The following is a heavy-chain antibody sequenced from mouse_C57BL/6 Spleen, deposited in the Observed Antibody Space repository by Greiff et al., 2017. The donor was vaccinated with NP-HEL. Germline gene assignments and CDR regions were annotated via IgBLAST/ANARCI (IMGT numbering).Heavy chain of an antibody. CDR3: ARHGTMVTTFAY. Sequence: VMLVESGGDLVKPGGSLKLSCAASGFTFSSYGMSWVRQTPDKRLVWVATISSGGSYTYYPDSVKGRFTISRDNAKNTRYLQMSSLKSEDTAMYYCARHGTMVTTFAYWGQGTLVTVSA. CDR1: GFTFSSYG. J-gene: IGHJ3*01. D-gene: IGHD2-2*01. V-gene: IGHV5-6*02. CDR2: ISSGGSYT.